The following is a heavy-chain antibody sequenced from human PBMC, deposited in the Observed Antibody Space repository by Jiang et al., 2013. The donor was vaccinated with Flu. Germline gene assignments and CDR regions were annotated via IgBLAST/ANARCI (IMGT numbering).Heavy chain of an antibody. CDR1: GAIFSSNYA. D-gene: IGHD5-24*01. Sequence: SGAEVKRPGSSVKVSCKASGAIFSSNYAISWVRQAPGQGLEWMGRIIPILDMSKYAQKFQGTVTITADKSTSTAYMELSSLRSEDTAVYYCARVVRNGYNEFGNYYFDDWGQGTLVTVSS. V-gene: IGHV1-69*04. CDR2: IIPILDMS. J-gene: IGHJ4*02. CDR3: ARVVRNGYNEFGNYYFDD.